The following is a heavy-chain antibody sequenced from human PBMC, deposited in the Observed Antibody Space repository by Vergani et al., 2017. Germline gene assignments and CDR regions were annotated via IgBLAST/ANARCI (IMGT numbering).Heavy chain of an antibody. CDR2: IVVGSGNT. Sequence: QMQLVQSGPEVKKPGTSVKVSCTASGFTFTSSAMQWVRQARGQRLEWIGWIVVGSGNTNYAQKFQERVTITRDMSTSTAYMELSSLRSEDTAVYYCAGGRRIYSNYFYYYYMDVWAKGPRSPSP. CDR1: GFTFTSSA. CDR3: AGGRRIYSNYFYYYYMDV. J-gene: IGHJ6*03. V-gene: IGHV1-58*02. D-gene: IGHD4-11*01.